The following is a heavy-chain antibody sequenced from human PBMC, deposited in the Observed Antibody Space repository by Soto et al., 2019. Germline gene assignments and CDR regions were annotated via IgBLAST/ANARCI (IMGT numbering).Heavy chain of an antibody. CDR1: GFTFSSYD. CDR3: AQPGSTHYPAPFDF. J-gene: IGHJ4*02. V-gene: IGHV3-23*01. Sequence: GGSLRLSCAASGFTFSSYDMSWVRQAPGKGLEWVTAISGSGSGTFYADSVKGPFTISRDNSKNTLYLQMNSLRAEDTAVYYCAQPGSTHYPAPFDFWGQGTLVTVSS. D-gene: IGHD2-2*01. CDR2: ISGSGSGT.